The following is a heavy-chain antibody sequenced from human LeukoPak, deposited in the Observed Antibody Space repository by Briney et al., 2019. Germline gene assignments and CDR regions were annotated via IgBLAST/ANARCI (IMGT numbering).Heavy chain of an antibody. CDR1: GGSFSGYY. CDR3: ARRPNRYCSSTSCYAYAFDI. Sequence: SETLSLTCAVYGGSFSGYYWSWIRQPPGKGLEWIGEINHSGSTNYNPSLKSRVTISVDTSKNQLSLKLSSVTAADTAVYYCARRPNRYCSSTSCYAYAFDIWGQGTMVTVSS. CDR2: INHSGST. V-gene: IGHV4-34*01. J-gene: IGHJ3*02. D-gene: IGHD2-2*01.